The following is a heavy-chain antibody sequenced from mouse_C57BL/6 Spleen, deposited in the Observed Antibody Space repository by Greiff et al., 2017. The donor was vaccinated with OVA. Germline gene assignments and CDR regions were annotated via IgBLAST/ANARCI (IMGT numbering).Heavy chain of an antibody. CDR1: GYTFTGYW. CDR3: SRRGYYYCSSFYFDY. V-gene: IGHV1-9*01. D-gene: IGHD1-1*01. Sequence: VQLQQSGAELMKPGASVKLSCKASGYTFTGYWIEWVKQRPGHGLEWIGEILPGSGSTNYNEKFKGKATFTADTSSNTAYMQLSSLTTEDAAIYYCSRRGYYYCSSFYFDYWGQGTTLTVSS. CDR2: ILPGSGST. J-gene: IGHJ2*01.